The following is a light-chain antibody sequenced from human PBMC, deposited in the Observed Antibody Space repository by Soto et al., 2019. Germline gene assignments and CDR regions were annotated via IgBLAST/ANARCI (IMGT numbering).Light chain of an antibody. J-gene: IGKJ2*01. Sequence: DIEMTQSPSSLSASVGDRVTIPCRASQSISTYLNWYQQKPGKAPKLLIYAASSLQSGVPSRFSGSGSGTDFTLTISSLQPEDFATYYCQQSYSTPYTFGQGTKLAIK. CDR1: QSISTY. CDR3: QQSYSTPYT. CDR2: AAS. V-gene: IGKV1-39*01.